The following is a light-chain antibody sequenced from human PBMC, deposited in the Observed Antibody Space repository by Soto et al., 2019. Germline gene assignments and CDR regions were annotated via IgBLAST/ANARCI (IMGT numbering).Light chain of an antibody. CDR3: SSYTSSSTVV. J-gene: IGLJ2*01. Sequence: QSALTQPASVSGSPGQSITISCTGTSSDFGGYNYVSWYQQHTGKAPKLMIYYVSNRPSGVSNRFSGSKSGNTASLTISGLQAEDEADYYCSSYTSSSTVVFGGGTKLTVL. CDR1: SSDFGGYNY. V-gene: IGLV2-14*01. CDR2: YVS.